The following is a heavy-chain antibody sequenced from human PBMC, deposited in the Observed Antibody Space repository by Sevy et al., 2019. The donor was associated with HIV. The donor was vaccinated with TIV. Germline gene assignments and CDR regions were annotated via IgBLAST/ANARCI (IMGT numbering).Heavy chain of an antibody. CDR1: GYTLTELS. Sequence: ASVKVSCKVSGYTLTELSVHWVRQAPGKGLEWMATFDPEDDEKIYAQKFQGRVTMTEDKSTDTAYMELSSLGSEDTAVYYCATTKDYYDSSGYPFDYWGQGTLVTVSS. J-gene: IGHJ4*02. D-gene: IGHD3-22*01. V-gene: IGHV1-24*01. CDR2: FDPEDDEK. CDR3: ATTKDYYDSSGYPFDY.